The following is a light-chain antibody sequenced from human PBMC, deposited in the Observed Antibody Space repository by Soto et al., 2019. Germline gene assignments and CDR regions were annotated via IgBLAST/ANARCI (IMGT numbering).Light chain of an antibody. Sequence: DIQMTQSPSTLSASVGDRVTITCRASQSISSWLAWYQQKPGKAPKLLINKASSLESGVPSRFSGSGSGTEFTLTISSLQPDDFATYYCQPFNSYPWTFGQGTKVDIK. CDR2: KAS. V-gene: IGKV1-5*03. J-gene: IGKJ1*01. CDR3: QPFNSYPWT. CDR1: QSISSW.